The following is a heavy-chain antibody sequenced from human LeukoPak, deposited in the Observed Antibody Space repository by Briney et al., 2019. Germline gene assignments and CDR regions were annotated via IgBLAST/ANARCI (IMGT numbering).Heavy chain of an antibody. CDR1: VCTFSSTS. Sequence: GESLRLSWAASVCTFSSTSMSWVRKAPGKGLEWVAVTVGGGDGTYYADSVKGRFTISRDNSNNTLYLQMNSLRAEDTAVYYCAKLTTSWGQGTLVTVSS. V-gene: IGHV3-23*01. CDR2: TVGGGDGT. J-gene: IGHJ4*02. CDR3: AKLTTS. D-gene: IGHD4-11*01.